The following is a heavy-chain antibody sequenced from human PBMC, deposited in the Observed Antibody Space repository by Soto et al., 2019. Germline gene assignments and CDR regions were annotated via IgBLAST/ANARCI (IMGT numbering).Heavy chain of an antibody. CDR2: LGDSGTKT. J-gene: IGHJ6*02. V-gene: IGHV3-23*01. CDR1: GFKFSTFA. CDR3: AKEFDTSGYHSYYYAMDV. D-gene: IGHD3-22*01. Sequence: GSLRLSGAASGFKFSTFAMSWVRQAPGKGLEWVSGLGDSGTKTYYAASVRGRFIISRDNSKNTVDLQMNSLRAEDTAVYYCAKEFDTSGYHSYYYAMDVWGQGTTVTVSS.